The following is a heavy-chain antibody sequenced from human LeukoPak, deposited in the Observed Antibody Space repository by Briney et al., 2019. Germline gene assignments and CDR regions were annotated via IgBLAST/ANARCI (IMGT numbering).Heavy chain of an antibody. D-gene: IGHD2-2*01. CDR1: GSTFTGYY. Sequence: GASVKVSCKASGSTFTGYYMHWVRQAPGQGLEWMGWINPNSGGTNYAQKFQGRVTMTRDTSISTAYMELSRLRSDDTAVYYCARAEPVVVPAAIDYWGQGTLVTVSS. V-gene: IGHV1-2*02. CDR3: ARAEPVVVPAAIDY. J-gene: IGHJ4*02. CDR2: INPNSGGT.